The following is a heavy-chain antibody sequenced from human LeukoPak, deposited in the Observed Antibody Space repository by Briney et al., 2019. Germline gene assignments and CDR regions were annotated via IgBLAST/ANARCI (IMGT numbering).Heavy chain of an antibody. CDR3: ARGYCSSTSCFDAFDI. J-gene: IGHJ3*02. V-gene: IGHV1-2*02. D-gene: IGHD2-2*01. Sequence: ASVKVSCKASGYTFTGYYMHWVRQAPGQELEWMGWINPNSGGTNYAQKFQGRVTMTRDTSISTAYMELSRLRSDDTAVYYCARGYCSSTSCFDAFDIWGQGTMVTVSS. CDR1: GYTFTGYY. CDR2: INPNSGGT.